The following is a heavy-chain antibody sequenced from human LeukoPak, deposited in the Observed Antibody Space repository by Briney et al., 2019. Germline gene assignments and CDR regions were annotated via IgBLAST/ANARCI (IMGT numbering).Heavy chain of an antibody. D-gene: IGHD5-18*01. CDR3: ARDRPRRQLRFPFTDYGMDV. CDR1: GYTFTSYY. J-gene: IGHJ6*02. Sequence: GASVKVSCKASGYTFTSYYIHWVRQAPGQGLEWMGIINPSAGSTTYAQMFQGRVTMARDTSTSTVYMELSSLRSEDTAVYYCARDRPRRQLRFPFTDYGMDVWGQGTTVTVSS. CDR2: INPSAGST. V-gene: IGHV1-46*01.